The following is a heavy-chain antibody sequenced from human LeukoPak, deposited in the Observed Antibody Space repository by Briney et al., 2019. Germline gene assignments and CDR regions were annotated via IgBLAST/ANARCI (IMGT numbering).Heavy chain of an antibody. CDR1: GGSISSYY. CDR3: ARDSAVTTSYYYYGMDV. Sequence: PSETLSLTCTVSGGSISSYYWSWIRQPPGKGLEWIGYIYYSGSTNYNPSLKCRVTISVDTSKNQFSLKLSSVTAADTAVYYCARDSAVTTSYYYYGMDVWGQGTTVTVSS. CDR2: IYYSGST. V-gene: IGHV4-59*01. J-gene: IGHJ6*02. D-gene: IGHD4-17*01.